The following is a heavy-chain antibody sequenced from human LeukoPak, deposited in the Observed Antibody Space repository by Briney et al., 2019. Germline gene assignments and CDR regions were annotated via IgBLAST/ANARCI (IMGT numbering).Heavy chain of an antibody. V-gene: IGHV3-66*01. Sequence: GGSLRLSCAASGFTVSSNYMSWVRQAPGKGLEWVSVIYSGGSTYYADSVKGRFTISRDNSKNTLYLQMNSLRAEDTAVYYCARDRKTYYYGSGSQTSYYYYYMDVWGKGTTVTISS. CDR3: ARDRKTYYYGSGSQTSYYYYYMDV. D-gene: IGHD3-10*01. CDR2: IYSGGST. CDR1: GFTVSSNY. J-gene: IGHJ6*03.